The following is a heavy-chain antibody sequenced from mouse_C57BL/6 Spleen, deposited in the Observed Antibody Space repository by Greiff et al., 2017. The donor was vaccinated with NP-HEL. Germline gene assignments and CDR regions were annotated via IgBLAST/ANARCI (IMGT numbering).Heavy chain of an antibody. V-gene: IGHV10-1*01. CDR1: GFSFNTYA. CDR2: IRSKSNNYAT. D-gene: IGHD2-3*01. Sequence: EVKLQESGGGLVQPKGSLKLSCAASGFSFNTYAMNWVRQAPGKGLEWVARIRSKSNNYATYYADSVKDRFTISRDDSESMLYLQMNNLKTEDTAMYYCVRQDGYYSYWYFDVWGTGTTVTVSS. CDR3: VRQDGYYSYWYFDV. J-gene: IGHJ1*03.